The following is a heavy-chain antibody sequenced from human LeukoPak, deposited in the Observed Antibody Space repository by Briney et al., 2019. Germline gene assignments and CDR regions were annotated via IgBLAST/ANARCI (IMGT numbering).Heavy chain of an antibody. CDR1: GGSISSSSYY. CDR2: IYYSGST. J-gene: IGHJ4*02. Sequence: SETLSLTCTVSGGSISSSSYYWGWIRQPPGKGLEWIGSIYYSGSTYYNPSLKSRVTISVDTSKNQFSLKLSSVTAADTAVYYCASGESAMVYFDYWGQGTLVTVSP. D-gene: IGHD5-18*01. CDR3: ASGESAMVYFDY. V-gene: IGHV4-39*07.